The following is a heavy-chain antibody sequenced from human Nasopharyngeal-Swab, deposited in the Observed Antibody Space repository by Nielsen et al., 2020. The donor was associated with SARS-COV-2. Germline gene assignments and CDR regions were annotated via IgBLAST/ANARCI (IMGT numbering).Heavy chain of an antibody. CDR2: IDPSDSYT. V-gene: IGHV5-10-1*01. D-gene: IGHD3-22*01. Sequence: VRQMPGKGLAWMGRIDPSDSYTNYSPSFQGHVTTSADKSISTAYLQWSSLKASDTAMYYCARQFRGYYDSSGPLSWFDPWGQGTLVTVSS. CDR3: ARQFRGYYDSSGPLSWFDP. J-gene: IGHJ5*02.